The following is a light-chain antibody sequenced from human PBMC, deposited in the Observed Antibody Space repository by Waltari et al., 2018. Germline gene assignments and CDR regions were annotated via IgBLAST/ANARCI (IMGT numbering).Light chain of an antibody. J-gene: IGKJ4*01. CDR1: QRISSN. Sequence: EIMMTQSSATLSVSPGERATPSCRASQRISSNLAWSQLKPGQAPRLLIYDTSTRATGIPARFSGSGSGTEFTLTISSLQSEDFAVYYCQQYSNWPRVTFGGGTKVEIQ. CDR2: DTS. CDR3: QQYSNWPRVT. V-gene: IGKV3-15*01.